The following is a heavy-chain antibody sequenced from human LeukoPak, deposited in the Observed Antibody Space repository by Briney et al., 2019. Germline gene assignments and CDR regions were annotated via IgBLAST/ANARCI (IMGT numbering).Heavy chain of an antibody. CDR2: IYSGGST. CDR3: ARDDRDYYGSENWFDP. CDR1: GFTVSSNY. V-gene: IGHV3-53*05. Sequence: GGSLRLSCAASGFTVSSNYMSWVRQAPGKGLEWVSVIYSGGSTYYADSMKGRFTISRDNSKNTLYLQMNSLRAEDTAVYYCARDDRDYYGSENWFDPWGQGTLVTVSS. D-gene: IGHD3-10*01. J-gene: IGHJ5*02.